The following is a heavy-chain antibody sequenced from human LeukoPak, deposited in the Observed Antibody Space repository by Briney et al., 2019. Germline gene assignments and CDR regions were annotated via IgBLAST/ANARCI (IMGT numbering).Heavy chain of an antibody. CDR1: GGSFSGYY. Sequence: PSETLCLTCAVFGGSFSGYYWSWIREPPGKGLQWIGEINHSGSTNYNPSLESRVTISVDTSNDQFSLTLSSVTAADTAVYYCARGAVRQMVRGVIYSNYYYYGRDVWRQGTTVLVSS. D-gene: IGHD3-10*01. V-gene: IGHV4-34*01. CDR2: INHSGST. CDR3: ARGAVRQMVRGVIYSNYYYYGRDV. J-gene: IGHJ6*02.